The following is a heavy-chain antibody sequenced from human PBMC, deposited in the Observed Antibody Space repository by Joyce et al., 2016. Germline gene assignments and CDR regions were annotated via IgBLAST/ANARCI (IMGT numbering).Heavy chain of an antibody. D-gene: IGHD5-12*01. CDR3: ASLRGGNDYDY. J-gene: IGHJ4*02. CDR2: ISSGSEYI. Sequence: EVQLVESGGGLVKPGESLRLSCAASGLAFSIYAMNWVRQTPGNGLEWCSSISSGSEYIYYADSVQGRFTVSRNNGKKSLYLEMNRLRVEDTAVYYCASLRGGNDYDYWGQGTLVTVSP. CDR1: GLAFSIYA. V-gene: IGHV3-21*01.